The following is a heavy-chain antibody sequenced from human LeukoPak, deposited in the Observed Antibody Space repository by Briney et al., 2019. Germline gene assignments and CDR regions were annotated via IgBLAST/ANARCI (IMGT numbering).Heavy chain of an antibody. CDR3: TRGHYDDHRR. D-gene: IGHD4-17*01. Sequence: GGSXRLSCAASGFTFSGFXXXXXXQAPXXXXEWXXXXXEDGSEXXXXXXXXXXFXXXXDNAKNSLYLQMDTLRAEDTALYFCTRGHYDDHRRWGQGTLVTVSS. CDR2: XXEDGSEX. CDR1: GFTFSGFX. V-gene: IGHV3-7*01. J-gene: IGHJ4*02.